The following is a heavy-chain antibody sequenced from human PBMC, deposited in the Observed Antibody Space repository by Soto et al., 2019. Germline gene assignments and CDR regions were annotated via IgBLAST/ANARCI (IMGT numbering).Heavy chain of an antibody. CDR1: GFTFSSYA. CDR2: IHKSGGRT. V-gene: IGHV3-23*01. CDR3: AKEIDDYYDSSHNLDS. Sequence: EVQLLESGGDLVQTGGSLRLSCAASGFTFSSYAMNWVRQAPGKRLEWVSTIHKSGGRTYYADSVKGRFTVSRDNSKNTLYLHMNHLRAEDTAVYYCAKEIDDYYDSSHNLDSWGQGTLVTVSS. J-gene: IGHJ4*02. D-gene: IGHD3-22*01.